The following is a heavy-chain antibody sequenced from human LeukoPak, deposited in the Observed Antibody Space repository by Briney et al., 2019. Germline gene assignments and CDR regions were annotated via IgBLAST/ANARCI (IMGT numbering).Heavy chain of an antibody. J-gene: IGHJ4*02. V-gene: IGHV1-18*04. CDR3: ASSPTGYSSGWYEEGYFDY. CDR1: GYTFTSYG. CDR2: ISAYNGNT. D-gene: IGHD6-19*01. Sequence: ASVKVSCKASGYTFTSYGISWVRQAPGQGLDWMGWISAYNGNTNYAQKLQGRVTMTTDTSTSTAYMELRSLRSDDTAVYYCASSPTGYSSGWYEEGYFDYWGQGTLVTVSS.